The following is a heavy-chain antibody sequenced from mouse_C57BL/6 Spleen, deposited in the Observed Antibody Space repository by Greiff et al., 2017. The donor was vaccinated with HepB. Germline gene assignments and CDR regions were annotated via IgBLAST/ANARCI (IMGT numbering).Heavy chain of an antibody. CDR3: ARQGVITTADWYFDV. V-gene: IGHV5-6*01. CDR1: GFTFSSYG. Sequence: EVQRVESGGDLVKPGGSLKLSCAASGFTFSSYGMSWVRQTPDKRLEWVATISSGGSYTYYPDSVKGRFTISRDNAKNTLYLQMSSLKSEDTAMYYCARQGVITTADWYFDVWGTGTTVTVSS. CDR2: ISSGGSYT. D-gene: IGHD1-1*01. J-gene: IGHJ1*03.